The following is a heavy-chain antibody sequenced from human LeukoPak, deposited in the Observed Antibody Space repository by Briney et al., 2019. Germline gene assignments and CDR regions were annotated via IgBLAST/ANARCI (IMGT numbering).Heavy chain of an antibody. V-gene: IGHV3-7*01. J-gene: IGHJ4*02. D-gene: IGHD2-15*01. CDR3: ARECGGTCYSGSDY. CDR1: GITFSRYW. Sequence: GGSLRLSCVDSGITFSRYWMSWVRQAPGKGLEWVANIKQDGDEKYYVDSVKGRFTISRDNAKNSLYLQMNSLRAEDTAVYYCARECGGTCYSGSDYWGQGTLVTVSS. CDR2: IKQDGDEK.